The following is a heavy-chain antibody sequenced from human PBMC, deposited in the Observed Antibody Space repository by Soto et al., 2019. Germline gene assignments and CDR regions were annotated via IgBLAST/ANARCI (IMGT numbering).Heavy chain of an antibody. CDR1: GIIFSTYL. CDR2: IPTDRSCT. V-gene: IGHV3-74*01. Sequence: RGPLRLSCAASGIIFSTYLLHWVLHALRKALLWISHIPTDRSCTAYADSVKGRFTISRDNAKNTLYLQMNSLRAEDTAVYYCGGGACTKTSCYILDLWGQGTRVTVSS. J-gene: IGHJ5*02. CDR3: GGGACTKTSCYILDL. D-gene: IGHD2-2*02.